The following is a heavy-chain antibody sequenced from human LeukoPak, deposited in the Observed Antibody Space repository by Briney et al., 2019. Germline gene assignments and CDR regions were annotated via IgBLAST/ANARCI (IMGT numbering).Heavy chain of an antibody. D-gene: IGHD5-18*01. J-gene: IGHJ4*02. CDR1: GGSINNYF. CDR2: IYNSGNS. CDR3: ARSERGYTYGWYDY. V-gene: IGHV4-59*01. Sequence: PSETLSLTCTVSGGSINNYFWTWIRQPPGKGLEWIGYIYNSGNSNFNSSLKSRVSMSVDTSKNQVSLKLSSVTAADTAVYYCARSERGYTYGWYDYWGQGTLVTVSS.